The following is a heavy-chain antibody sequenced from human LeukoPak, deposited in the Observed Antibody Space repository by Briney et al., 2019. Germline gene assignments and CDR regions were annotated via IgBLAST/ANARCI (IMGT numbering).Heavy chain of an antibody. CDR1: GYTFTSYA. D-gene: IGHD1-7*01. J-gene: IGHJ1*01. CDR2: INTNTGNP. CDR3: ARDSAANWNYAEYFQH. V-gene: IGHV7-4-1*02. Sequence: GASVKVSCKASGYTFTSYAMNWVRQAPGQGLEWMGWINTNTGNPTYAQGFTGRFVFSLDTSVSTAYLQISSLKAEDTAVYYCARDSAANWNYAEYFQHWGQGTLVTVSS.